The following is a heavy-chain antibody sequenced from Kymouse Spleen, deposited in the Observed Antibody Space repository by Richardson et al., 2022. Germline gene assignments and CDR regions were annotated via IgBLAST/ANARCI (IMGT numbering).Heavy chain of an antibody. CDR3: ASGITGTTSDY. D-gene: IGHD1-7*01. CDR2: IWYDGSNK. CDR1: GFTFSSYG. V-gene: IGHV3-33*01. J-gene: IGHJ4*02. Sequence: QVQLVESGGGVVQPGRSLRLSCAASGFTFSSYGMHWVRQAPGKGLEWVAVIWYDGSNKYYADSVKGRFTISRDNSKNTLYLQMNSLRAEDTAVYYCASGITGTTSDYWGQGTLVTVSS.